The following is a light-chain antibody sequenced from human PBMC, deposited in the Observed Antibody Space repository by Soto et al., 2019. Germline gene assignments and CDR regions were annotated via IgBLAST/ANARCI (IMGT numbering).Light chain of an antibody. V-gene: IGLV2-14*01. CDR1: SSDVGGYNY. CDR3: SSYTGSGTVI. J-gene: IGLJ7*01. CDR2: DVS. Sequence: QSVLTQPASVSGSPGQSITISCTGTSSDVGGYNYVSWYQQHPDKAPKLMIYDVSNRPSGVSNRFSGSKSGNTASLTISGLQAEDEADYYCSSYTGSGTVIFGGGTQLTVL.